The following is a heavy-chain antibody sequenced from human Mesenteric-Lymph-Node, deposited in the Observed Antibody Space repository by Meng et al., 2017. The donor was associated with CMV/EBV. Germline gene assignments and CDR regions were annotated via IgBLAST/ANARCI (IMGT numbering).Heavy chain of an antibody. CDR1: GFTFNIYA. J-gene: IGHJ6*02. Sequence: GESLKISCAASGFTFNIYAMHWVRQAPGKGLEWVANIKQDGSEKYYVDSVKGRFTISRDNAKNSLYLQMNSLRAEDTAVYYCASGEAQPHYYYGMDVWGQGTTVTVSS. V-gene: IGHV3-7*01. CDR3: ASGEAQPHYYYGMDV. CDR2: IKQDGSEK. D-gene: IGHD7-27*01.